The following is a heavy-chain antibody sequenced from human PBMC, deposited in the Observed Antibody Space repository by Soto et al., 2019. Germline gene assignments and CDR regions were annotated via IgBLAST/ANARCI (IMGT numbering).Heavy chain of an antibody. CDR2: ISYDGSNK. CDR3: AKDLNYYYDSSGYPKI. Sequence: QVQLVESGGGVVQPGRSLRLSCAASGFTFSSYGMHWVRRAPGKGLEWVAVISYDGSNKYYADSVKGRFTISRDNSKNTLYLQMNSLRAEDTAVYYCAKDLNYYYDSSGYPKIWGQGTLVTVSS. J-gene: IGHJ1*01. V-gene: IGHV3-30*18. CDR1: GFTFSSYG. D-gene: IGHD3-22*01.